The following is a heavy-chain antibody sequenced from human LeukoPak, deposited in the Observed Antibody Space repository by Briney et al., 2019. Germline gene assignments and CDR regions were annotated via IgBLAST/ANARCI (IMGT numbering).Heavy chain of an antibody. V-gene: IGHV3-7*01. CDR2: IRQDGSQK. CDR3: ARDVGGGDTFDY. J-gene: IGHJ4*02. Sequence: GGSLRLSCAASGFTFSSYWMSWVRQAPGKGLEWVATIRQDGSQKYYVDSVKGRFTISRDNAKNSLYLQMNSLRAEDTAVYFCARDVGGGDTFDYWGQGTLVTVSS. D-gene: IGHD2-21*02. CDR1: GFTFSSYW.